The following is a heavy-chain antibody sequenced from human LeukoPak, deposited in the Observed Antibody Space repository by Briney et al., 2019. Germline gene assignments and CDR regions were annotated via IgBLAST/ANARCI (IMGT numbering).Heavy chain of an antibody. CDR1: GFTFSDYY. CDR2: IYYSGST. D-gene: IGHD6-13*01. CDR3: ARIVSSSFSN. Sequence: LRLSCAASGFTFSDYYMSWIRQAPGKGLEWIGYIYYSGSTYYNPSLKSRVTISVDTSKNQFSLKLSSVTAADTAVYYCARIVSSSFSNWGQGTLVTVSS. J-gene: IGHJ4*02. V-gene: IGHV4-30-4*08.